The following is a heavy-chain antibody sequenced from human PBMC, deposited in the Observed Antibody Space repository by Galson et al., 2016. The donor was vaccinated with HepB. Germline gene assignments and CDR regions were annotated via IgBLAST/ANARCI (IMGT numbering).Heavy chain of an antibody. CDR3: ARFPSYYYDNSGCYFDH. D-gene: IGHD3-22*01. CDR1: GFSFSDHY. J-gene: IGHJ4*02. Sequence: SLRLSCAASGFSFSDHYTNWVRQAPGKGLEWISYISSGGSTIYYADSVKGRFTISRDNAKNSLYLQMNSLRAEDTAVYYCARFPSYYYDNSGCYFDHWGQGTLVTVSS. V-gene: IGHV3-11*01. CDR2: ISSGGSTI.